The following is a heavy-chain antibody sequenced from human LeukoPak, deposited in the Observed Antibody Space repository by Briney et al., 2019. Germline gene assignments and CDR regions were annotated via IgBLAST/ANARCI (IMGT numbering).Heavy chain of an antibody. Sequence: SVKVSCKASGGTFSSYAISWVRQAPGQGLEWMGRIIPIFGTANYAQKFQGRVTITTDESTSTAYMELSSLRSDDTAVYYCGKDEGSGGSCHGINYWGQGTPVPVSS. D-gene: IGHD2-15*01. CDR3: GKDEGSGGSCHGINY. V-gene: IGHV1-69*05. CDR1: GGTFSSYA. CDR2: IIPIFGTA. J-gene: IGHJ4*01.